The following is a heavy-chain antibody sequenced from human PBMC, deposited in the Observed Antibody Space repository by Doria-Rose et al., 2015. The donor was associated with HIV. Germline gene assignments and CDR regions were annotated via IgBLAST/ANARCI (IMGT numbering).Heavy chain of an antibody. Sequence: EVQLLESGGGLVQPGRSLRLSCVGSGFSFESYAMHWVRLAPGKGLGWVAGISWDSGAKGNADSVEGRFTISRDNAKKSVYLEMRSLRPEDTAFYYCAKAPIIGPKYYFYMDVWGKGTSVTVSS. CDR3: AKAPIIGPKYYFYMDV. J-gene: IGHJ6*03. V-gene: IGHV3-9*01. D-gene: IGHD3-3*01. CDR2: ISWDSGAK. CDR1: GFSFESYA.